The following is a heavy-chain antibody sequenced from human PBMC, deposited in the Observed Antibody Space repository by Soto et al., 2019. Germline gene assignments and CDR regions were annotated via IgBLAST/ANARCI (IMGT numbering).Heavy chain of an antibody. CDR1: GYTFTGYY. V-gene: IGHV1-2*04. CDR2: INPNSGGT. J-gene: IGHJ3*02. CDR3: ARVWSSWDAFDI. D-gene: IGHD6-13*01. Sequence: XSVKVSFNASGYTFTGYYMHLVRQAPGQGLEWMGWINPNSGGTNYAQKFQGWVTMTRDTSISTAYMELSRLRSDDTAVYYCARVWSSWDAFDIWGQGTMVTVSS.